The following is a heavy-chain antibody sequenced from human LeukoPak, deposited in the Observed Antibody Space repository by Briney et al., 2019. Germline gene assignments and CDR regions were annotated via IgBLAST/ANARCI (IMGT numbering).Heavy chain of an antibody. V-gene: IGHV3-48*04. CDR1: GFTFSIYD. CDR2: ISNSGGRI. CDR3: VRDADGHADH. D-gene: IGHD4-17*01. Sequence: GGSLRLSCAASGFTFSIYDMNWVRQAPGKGLEWISYISNSGGRIEYADSVKGRFTISRDNVKNSLYLHMNFLRVDDTAMYYCVRDADGHADHWGQGSLVTVSS. J-gene: IGHJ4*02.